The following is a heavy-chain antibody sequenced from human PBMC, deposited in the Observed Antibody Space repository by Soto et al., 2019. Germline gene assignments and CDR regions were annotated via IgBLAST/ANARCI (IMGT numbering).Heavy chain of an antibody. D-gene: IGHD2-15*01. CDR3: ALLVRIAQEDDYVI. CDR1: GGSISSGSYY. V-gene: IGHV4-39*01. Sequence: PSETLSLTCTVSGGSISSGSYYWAWIRQPPGKGLEWIGSIYYSGSTYYNPSLKSRVTISAVTSKNQFSLNLSSVTAADTAVYYCALLVRIAQEDDYVIWCPATIVTGSS. J-gene: IGHJ3*02. CDR2: IYYSGST.